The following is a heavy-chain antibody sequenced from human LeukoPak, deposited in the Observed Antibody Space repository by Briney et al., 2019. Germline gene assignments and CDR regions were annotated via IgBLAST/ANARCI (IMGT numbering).Heavy chain of an antibody. V-gene: IGHV3-21*01. CDR3: ASPLLTIFGVVTDI. J-gene: IGHJ4*02. CDR1: GFTFSSYS. CDR2: ISSSSSYI. D-gene: IGHD3-3*01. Sequence: GGSLRLSCAASGFTFSSYSMNWVRQAPGKGLAGVSSISSSSSYIYYADSVKGRFTISRDNAKNSLYLQMNSLRAEDTAVYYCASPLLTIFGVVTDIWGQRTLVTVSS.